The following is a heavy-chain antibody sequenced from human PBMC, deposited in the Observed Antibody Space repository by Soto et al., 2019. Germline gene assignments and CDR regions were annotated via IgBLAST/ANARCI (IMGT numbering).Heavy chain of an antibody. J-gene: IGHJ4*02. V-gene: IGHV3-33*01. CDR1: GFTFSSYG. CDR2: IWYDGSNK. Sequence: QVQLVESGGGVVQPGRSLRLSCAASGFTFSSYGMHWVRQAPGKGLEWVVVIWYDGSNKYYADSVKGRFTISRDNSKNTLYLQMNSLRAEDKAVYFCARDLRTGNYFDYWGQGTLVTVSS. D-gene: IGHD3-9*01. CDR3: ARDLRTGNYFDY.